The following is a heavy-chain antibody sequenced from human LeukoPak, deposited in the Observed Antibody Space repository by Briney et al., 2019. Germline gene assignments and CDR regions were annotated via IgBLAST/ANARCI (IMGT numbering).Heavy chain of an antibody. J-gene: IGHJ4*02. CDR1: GGSISSYY. V-gene: IGHV4-59*12. CDR2: IYYSGST. CDR3: AREGTIWSGYYFDY. Sequence: SETLSLTCTVSGGSISSYYWSWIRQPPGKGLEWIGYIYYSGSTNYNPPLKSRVTMSVDTSKNQFSLNLSSVTAADTAVYYCAREGTIWSGYYFDYWGQGTLVTVSS. D-gene: IGHD3-3*01.